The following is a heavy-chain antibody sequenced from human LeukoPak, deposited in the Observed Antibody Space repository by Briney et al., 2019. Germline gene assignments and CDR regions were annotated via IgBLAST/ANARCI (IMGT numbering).Heavy chain of an antibody. D-gene: IGHD1-1*01. CDR1: GFTFSSYA. J-gene: IGHJ4*02. CDR2: ISGSGGST. Sequence: GGSLRLSCAASGFTFSSYAMSWVRQAPGKGLEWVSAISGSGGSTYYADSVKGRFTISRDNAKNSLYLQMNSLRAEDTAVYYCARGGQLERLYYFDYWGQGTLVTVSS. CDR3: ARGGQLERLYYFDY. V-gene: IGHV3-23*01.